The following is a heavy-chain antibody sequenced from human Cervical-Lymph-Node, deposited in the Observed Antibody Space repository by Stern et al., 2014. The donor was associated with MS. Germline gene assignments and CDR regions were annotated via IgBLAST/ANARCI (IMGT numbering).Heavy chain of an antibody. Sequence: EDQLVGSGPEVKRPGESLKISCQASGYTFTSYWIGWVRQMPGKGLEWIAIIFPGGSDIRYSPSFQGQVTISADKSSSTAYLQWNNLKASDTAIYYCARQRYFDYWGQGTLVTVSS. V-gene: IGHV5-51*01. CDR2: IFPGGSDI. CDR3: ARQRYFDY. J-gene: IGHJ4*02. CDR1: GYTFTSYW.